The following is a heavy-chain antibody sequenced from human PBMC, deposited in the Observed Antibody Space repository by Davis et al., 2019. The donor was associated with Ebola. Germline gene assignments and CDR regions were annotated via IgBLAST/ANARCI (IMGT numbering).Heavy chain of an antibody. V-gene: IGHV3-13*01. J-gene: IGHJ4*02. D-gene: IGHD6-6*01. CDR3: ARAHFGSSSFVY. CDR2: FGTAGDT. CDR1: GFTFSSYD. Sequence: GSLRLSCAASGFTFSSYDMHWVRQVTGKGLEWVSAFGTAGDTYYPGSVKGRFTISRENAKNPLYLKMNSLRAGDTAVSYCARAHFGSSSFVYWGQGTLVTVSS.